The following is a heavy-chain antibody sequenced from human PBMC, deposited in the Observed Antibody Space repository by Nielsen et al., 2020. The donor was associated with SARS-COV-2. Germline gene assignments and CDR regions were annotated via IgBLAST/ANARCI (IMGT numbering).Heavy chain of an antibody. D-gene: IGHD1-20*01. J-gene: IGHJ4*02. V-gene: IGHV4-59*08. CDR3: AATGPNWNFGY. CDR2: IYYSGST. CDR1: GGSISSYY. Sequence: SETLSLTYTVSGGSISSYYWSWIRQPPGKGLEWIGCIYYSGSTNYNPSLKSRVTISVDTSKDQFSLKLSSVTAADTAVYYCAATGPNWNFGYWGQGTLVTVSS.